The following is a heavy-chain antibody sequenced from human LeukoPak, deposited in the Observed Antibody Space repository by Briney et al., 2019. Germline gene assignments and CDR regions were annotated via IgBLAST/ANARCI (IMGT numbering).Heavy chain of an antibody. CDR3: ARDQALGYGWPTVLAIDI. CDR1: GGSVSSGGYY. Sequence: SETLSLTCTVSGGSVSSGGYYWSWIRQPAGKGLEWIGRVHTSGSTNYNPSLKSRVTISIDTSKNQFSLNLSSVTAADTAVYYCARDQALGYGWPTVLAIDIWGQGTMVTVSS. J-gene: IGHJ3*02. V-gene: IGHV4-61*02. D-gene: IGHD6-19*01. CDR2: VHTSGST.